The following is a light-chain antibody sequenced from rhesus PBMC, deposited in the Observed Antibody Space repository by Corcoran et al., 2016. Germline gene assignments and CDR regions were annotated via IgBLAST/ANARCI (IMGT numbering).Light chain of an antibody. J-gene: IGKJ3*01. Sequence: DIQMTQSPSSLSASVGDRVTITCRASQGISDYLSWYQQKPGKAPKRPIYASSSLESGVQSRFSGSGSGTEFTLTISSLQPEDFAAYYCLQGYSTPFTFGPGTKLDIK. CDR1: QGISDY. CDR2: ASS. V-gene: IGKV1-36*02. CDR3: LQGYSTPFT.